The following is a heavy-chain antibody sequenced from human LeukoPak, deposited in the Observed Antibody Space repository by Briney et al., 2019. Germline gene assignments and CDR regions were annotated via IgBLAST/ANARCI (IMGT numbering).Heavy chain of an antibody. J-gene: IGHJ4*02. CDR1: GYTLTGYY. V-gene: IGHV1-2*02. CDR2: INPNSGST. Sequence: ASVKVSCKASGYTLTGYYMHWVRQAPGQGLEWVGWINPNSGSTNYAQKFQGRVTMTRDTSISTAYMELSKLRSDDTAVYYCARDLKMATIPGYWGQGTLVTVSS. CDR3: ARDLKMATIPGY. D-gene: IGHD5-24*01.